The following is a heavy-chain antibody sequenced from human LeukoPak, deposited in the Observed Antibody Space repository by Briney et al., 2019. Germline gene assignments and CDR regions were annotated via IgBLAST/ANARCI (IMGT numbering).Heavy chain of an antibody. CDR1: GGSISSYY. D-gene: IGHD3-10*01. V-gene: IGHV4-59*01. CDR3: ARAIYGSGSYSDY. CDR2: IYYSGST. J-gene: IGHJ4*02. Sequence: SETLSLTCTVSGGSISSYYWSWIRQPPGKGLEWNGYIYYSGSTNYNPSLKSRVTISVDTSKNQFSLKLSSVTAADTAVYYCARAIYGSGSYSDYWGQGTLVTVSS.